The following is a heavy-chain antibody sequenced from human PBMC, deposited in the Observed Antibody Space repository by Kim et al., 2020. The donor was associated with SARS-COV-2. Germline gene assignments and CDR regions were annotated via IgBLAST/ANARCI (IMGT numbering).Heavy chain of an antibody. J-gene: IGHJ6*03. V-gene: IGHV1-69*04. CDR3: ASGGSTYYDFWSGYSDYYYYYMDV. D-gene: IGHD3-3*01. Sequence: ASVKVSCKASGGTFSSYAISWVRQAPGQGLEWMGRIIPILGIANYAQKFQGRVTITADKSTSTAYMELSSLRSEDTAVYYCASGGSTYYDFWSGYSDYYYYYMDVWGKGTTVTVSS. CDR1: GGTFSSYA. CDR2: IIPILGIA.